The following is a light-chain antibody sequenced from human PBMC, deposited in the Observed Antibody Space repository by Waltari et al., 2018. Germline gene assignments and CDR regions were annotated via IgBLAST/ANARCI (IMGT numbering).Light chain of an antibody. CDR3: QQSYSTPIT. CDR1: QTIRSY. J-gene: IGKJ5*01. CDR2: AAS. V-gene: IGKV1-39*01. Sequence: DIQVTQSPSSLSASVGDRVTITCRASQTIRSYLNWYKQKPGKAPKLLIYAASSLQSGVPSRFSGSGSGTDFTLTISNLQPEDLATYYCQQSYSTPITFGQGTRLEIK.